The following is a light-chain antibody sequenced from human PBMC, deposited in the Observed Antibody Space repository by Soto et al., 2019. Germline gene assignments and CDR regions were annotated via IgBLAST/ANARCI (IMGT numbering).Light chain of an antibody. J-gene: IGKJ4*02. CDR1: QSVSGN. V-gene: IGKV3-15*01. CDR2: GAS. CDR3: QQYNSFSKT. Sequence: EIVMTQSPATLSVSPGEGATLSCRASQSVSGNLAWYQHKPGQAPRLLIHGASTRATGIPARFSGSGSGTEFTLTISSLQSEDFAVYYCQQYNSFSKTFGRGTKVEIK.